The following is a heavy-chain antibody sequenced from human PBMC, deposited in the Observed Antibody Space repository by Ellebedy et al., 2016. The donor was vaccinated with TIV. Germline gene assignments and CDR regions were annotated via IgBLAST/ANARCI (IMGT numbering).Heavy chain of an antibody. Sequence: SETLSLXCTVSGGSVSSGSYYWSWIRQPPGKGLEWIGYIYYSGSTNYNPSLKSRVPISVDTSKNQFSLKLSSVTAADTAVYYCARDVVVTAIRYYYYGMDVWGQGTTVTVSS. J-gene: IGHJ6*02. V-gene: IGHV4-61*01. CDR2: IYYSGST. D-gene: IGHD2-21*02. CDR3: ARDVVVTAIRYYYYGMDV. CDR1: GGSVSSGSYY.